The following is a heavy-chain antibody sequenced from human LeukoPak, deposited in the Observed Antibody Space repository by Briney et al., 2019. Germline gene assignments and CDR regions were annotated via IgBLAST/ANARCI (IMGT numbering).Heavy chain of an antibody. J-gene: IGHJ4*02. CDR2: ISAYNGNT. D-gene: IGHD6-13*01. Sequence: ASVKVSFKASGYTFTSYGISWVRQAPGQGLEWMGWISAYNGNTNYAQKLQGRVTMTTDTTTSTAYMELRSLRSDDTAVYYCARTFSPEAAAAGLESDYWGQGTLVTVSS. CDR1: GYTFTSYG. V-gene: IGHV1-18*01. CDR3: ARTFSPEAAAAGLESDY.